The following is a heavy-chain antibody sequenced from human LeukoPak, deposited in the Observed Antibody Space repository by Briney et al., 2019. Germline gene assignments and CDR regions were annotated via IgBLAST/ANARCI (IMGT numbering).Heavy chain of an antibody. CDR1: GYTFTSYG. V-gene: IGHV1-18*01. CDR3: ATYSSSWYDRSFDY. Sequence: ASVKVSCEASGYTFTSYGISWVRQAPGQGLEWMGWISAYNGNTNCAQKLQGRVTMTTDTSTSTAYMELRSLRSDDTAVYYCATYSSSWYDRSFDYWGQGTLVTVSS. D-gene: IGHD6-13*01. CDR2: ISAYNGNT. J-gene: IGHJ4*02.